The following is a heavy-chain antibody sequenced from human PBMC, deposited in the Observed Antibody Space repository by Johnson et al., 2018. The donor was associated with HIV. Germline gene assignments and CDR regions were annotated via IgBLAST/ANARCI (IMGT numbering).Heavy chain of an antibody. Sequence: VQLVESGGGLVQPGRSMRLSCAASGFTFDDYAMHWVRQAPGKGLEWVAGISWNGGSNGYADSVKGGFTISRDNAKSSLFLQMNSVRGEDTAFYYSAKVRSPVDVFDAFDIWGQGTMVTVSS. D-gene: IGHD5-12*01. CDR3: AKVRSPVDVFDAFDI. CDR2: ISWNGGSN. CDR1: GFTFDDYA. V-gene: IGHV3-9*01. J-gene: IGHJ3*02.